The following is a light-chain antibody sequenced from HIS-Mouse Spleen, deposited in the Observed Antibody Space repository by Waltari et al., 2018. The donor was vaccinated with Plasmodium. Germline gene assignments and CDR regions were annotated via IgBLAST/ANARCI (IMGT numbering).Light chain of an antibody. CDR2: DVS. Sequence: QSALTQPRSVSGSPGPSVTISCTGTSSAVGGYTYVSWYQQPPGKAPKLMIYDVSKRPSGVPDRFSGSKSGNTASLTISGLQAEDEADYYCCSYAGSYTLVFGGGTKLTVL. J-gene: IGLJ2*01. CDR1: SSAVGGYTY. CDR3: CSYAGSYTLV. V-gene: IGLV2-11*01.